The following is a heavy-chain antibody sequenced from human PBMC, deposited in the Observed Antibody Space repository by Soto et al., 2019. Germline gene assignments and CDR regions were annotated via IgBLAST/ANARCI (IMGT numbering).Heavy chain of an antibody. V-gene: IGHV3-33*01. D-gene: IGHD3-9*01. CDR3: AREPPTYYDILTGPYGMDV. CDR2: IWIDENKK. CDR1: GFTFSSFR. Sequence: GGSLRLSCATSGFTFSSFRMHWVRQAPGKGLEWVAVIWIDENKKYYAESVKGRFTISRDNSKNTLYLQMNSLRAEDTAVYYCAREPPTYYDILTGPYGMDVWGKGTTVTVSS. J-gene: IGHJ6*04.